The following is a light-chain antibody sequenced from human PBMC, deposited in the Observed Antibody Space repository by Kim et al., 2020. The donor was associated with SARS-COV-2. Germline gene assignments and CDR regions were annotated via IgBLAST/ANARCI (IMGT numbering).Light chain of an antibody. CDR1: SSKIGADYD. CDR3: QSYDSSLSGSV. Sequence: QRVTISCTGTSSKIGADYDVHWYQQFPGKAPKVLIYGNNNRPSGVPDRFSGSKSGTSASLAITGLQPEDEADYHCQSYDSSLSGSVFGGGTQLTVL. CDR2: GNN. V-gene: IGLV1-40*01. J-gene: IGLJ3*02.